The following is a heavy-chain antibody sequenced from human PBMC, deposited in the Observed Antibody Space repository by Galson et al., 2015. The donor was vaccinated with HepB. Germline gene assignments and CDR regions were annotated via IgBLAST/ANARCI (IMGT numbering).Heavy chain of an antibody. CDR1: GYTFTSYG. J-gene: IGHJ1*01. CDR3: ARDSDKWLRQWSYGDGTLGYFQH. V-gene: IGHV1-18*01. D-gene: IGHD4-17*01. CDR2: ISAYNGNT. Sequence: SVKVSCKASGYTFTSYGISWVRQAPGQGLEWMGWISAYNGNTNYAQKLQGRVTMTTDTSTSTAYMELRSLRSDDTAVYYCARDSDKWLRQWSYGDGTLGYFQHWGQGTLVTVSS.